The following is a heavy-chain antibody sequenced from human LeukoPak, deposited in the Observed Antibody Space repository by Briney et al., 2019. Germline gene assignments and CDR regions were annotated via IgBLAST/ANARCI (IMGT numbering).Heavy chain of an antibody. J-gene: IGHJ3*02. CDR3: ARDMTGDAFDI. CDR1: GFTFSSYA. V-gene: IGHV3-30-3*01. Sequence: QPGRSLRLSCAASGFTFSSYAMNWVRQAPGKGLEWVAVISYDGSNKYYADSVKGRFTISRDNSKNTLYLQMNSLRAEDTAVYYCARDMTGDAFDIWGQGTMVTVSS. CDR2: ISYDGSNK. D-gene: IGHD1-14*01.